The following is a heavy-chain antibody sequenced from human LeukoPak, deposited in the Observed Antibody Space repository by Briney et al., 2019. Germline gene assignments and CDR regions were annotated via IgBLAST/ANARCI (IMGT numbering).Heavy chain of an antibody. CDR2: IKPDGSEK. J-gene: IGHJ4*02. CDR3: ATIHLGASN. CDR1: RFTISSYW. D-gene: IGHD3-10*01. V-gene: IGHV3-7*05. Sequence: GGSLRLSCAASRFTISSYWQRGVRQAPGKGLEWVGDIKPDGSEKYYVDSVKGRFTISRDNAKNSLSLQMNSLRAEDTALYYCATIHLGASNRGRGALVTVSS.